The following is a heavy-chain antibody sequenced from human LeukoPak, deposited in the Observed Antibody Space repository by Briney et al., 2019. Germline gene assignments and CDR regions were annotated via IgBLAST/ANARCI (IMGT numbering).Heavy chain of an antibody. CDR3: ARGRPDIVVVPAATLFDY. D-gene: IGHD2-2*01. CDR2: IYYSGST. CDR1: GGSISSGGYY. J-gene: IGHJ4*02. Sequence: SETLSLTCTVSGGSISSGGYYWSWIRQHPGKGLEWIGYIYYSGSTYYNPSLKSRVTISVDTSKNQFSLKLSSVTAADTAVYYCARGRPDIVVVPAATLFDYWGQGTLVTVSS. V-gene: IGHV4-31*03.